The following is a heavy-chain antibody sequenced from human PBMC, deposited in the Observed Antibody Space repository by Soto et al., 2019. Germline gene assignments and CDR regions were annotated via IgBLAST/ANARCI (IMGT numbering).Heavy chain of an antibody. Sequence: EVQLLESGGGLVQPGGSLRLSCTASGFTFSSYAMSWVRQAPGKGLEWVSVISGSGGSTYYADSVKGRFTISRDNSKNTMYLQMNSLRAEDTAVYYCASRTSGWYFDYWGQGTLVTVSS. CDR2: ISGSGGST. CDR1: GFTFSSYA. CDR3: ASRTSGWYFDY. J-gene: IGHJ4*02. D-gene: IGHD6-19*01. V-gene: IGHV3-23*01.